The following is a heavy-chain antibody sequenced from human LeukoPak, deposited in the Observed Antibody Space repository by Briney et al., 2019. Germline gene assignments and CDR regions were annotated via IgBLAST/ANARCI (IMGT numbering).Heavy chain of an antibody. Sequence: SETLSLTCAVYGGSFSGYYWSWLRQPPGKGLEWIGEINHSGSTNYNPSLKSRVTISVDTSKNQFSLKLSSVTAADTAVYYCARWRSGGSGYDVPLFNWFDPWGQGTLVTVSS. CDR2: INHSGST. CDR1: GGSFSGYY. J-gene: IGHJ5*02. CDR3: ARWRSGGSGYDVPLFNWFDP. V-gene: IGHV4-34*01. D-gene: IGHD5-12*01.